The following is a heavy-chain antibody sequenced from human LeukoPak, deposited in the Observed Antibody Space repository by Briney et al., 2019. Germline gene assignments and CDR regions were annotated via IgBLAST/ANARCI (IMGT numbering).Heavy chain of an antibody. CDR2: IYPADSTA. V-gene: IGHV5-51*01. J-gene: IGHJ3*02. CDR1: GYSFTTYW. CDR3: ARHRWYSSSSLLLDAFDI. D-gene: IGHD6-6*01. Sequence: GESLKISCKASGYSFTTYWIGWVRQVPGKGLEWVGIIYPADSTAKYSPSFQGQVTISVDKSISTAYLQWSSLKASDTAMYYCARHRWYSSSSLLLDAFDIWGQGTMVTVSS.